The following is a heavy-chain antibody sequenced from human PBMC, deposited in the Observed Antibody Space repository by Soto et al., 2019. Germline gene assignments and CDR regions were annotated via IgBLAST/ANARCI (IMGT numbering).Heavy chain of an antibody. J-gene: IGHJ4*02. D-gene: IGHD2-15*01. CDR3: ACTLGYCSGGSCYPRQN. CDR2: ISSSSSYI. Sequence: PGGSLRLSCAASGFTFSSYSMNWVRQAPGKGLEWVSSISSSSSYIYYADSVKGRFTISRDNAKNSLYLQMNSLRAEDTAVYYCACTLGYCSGGSCYPRQNWGQGTLVTVSS. CDR1: GFTFSSYS. V-gene: IGHV3-21*01.